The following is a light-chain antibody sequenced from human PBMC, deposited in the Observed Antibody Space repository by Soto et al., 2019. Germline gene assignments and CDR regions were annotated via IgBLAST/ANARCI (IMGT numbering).Light chain of an antibody. CDR2: DVS. V-gene: IGLV2-11*01. CDR3: CSYAGSYTFYV. Sequence: QSALTQPASVSGSPGQSVTISCTGTSSDVGGYNYISWYQQYPGTAPKLMIYDVSMRPSGVPDRFSGSKSGNTASLTISGLQAEDEADYYCCSYAGSYTFYVFGTGTKVTVL. J-gene: IGLJ1*01. CDR1: SSDVGGYNY.